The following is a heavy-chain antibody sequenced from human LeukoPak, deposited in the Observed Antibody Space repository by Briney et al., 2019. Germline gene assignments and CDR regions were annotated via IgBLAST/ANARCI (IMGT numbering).Heavy chain of an antibody. D-gene: IGHD6-19*01. CDR3: ARGAAGTIYYYGMDV. V-gene: IGHV3-30*03. J-gene: IGHJ6*02. CDR1: GFTFSSYG. CDR2: ISYDGSNK. Sequence: PGGSLRLSCAASGFTFSSYGMHWVRQAPGKGLEWVAVISYDGSNKYYADSVKGRFTISRDNSKNTLYLQMNSLRAEDTAVYYCARGAAGTIYYYGMDVWGQGTTVTVSS.